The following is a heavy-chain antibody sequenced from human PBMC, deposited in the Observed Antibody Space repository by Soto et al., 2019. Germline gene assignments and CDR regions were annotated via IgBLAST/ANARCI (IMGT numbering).Heavy chain of an antibody. D-gene: IGHD4-17*01. J-gene: IGHJ4*02. Sequence: QLQLQESGSGLVKPSETLSLTCTVSNGSISSMSSYWGWIRQTPGKGLEWIGSIYYIGNTYYNPSLKSRVTISIDTSKTQFSLKLNSVTAADTAVYFCGGQDYGAQGYYFENWGQGTLVTVSS. CDR2: IYYIGNT. CDR1: NGSISSMSSY. CDR3: GGQDYGAQGYYFEN. V-gene: IGHV4-39*01.